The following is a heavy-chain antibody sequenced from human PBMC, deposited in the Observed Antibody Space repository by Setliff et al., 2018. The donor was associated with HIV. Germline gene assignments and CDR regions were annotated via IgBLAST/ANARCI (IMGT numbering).Heavy chain of an antibody. CDR1: YGSISGHY. D-gene: IGHD6-13*01. CDR3: ARLPDINSWPLDY. J-gene: IGHJ4*02. CDR2: IHHSGGT. V-gene: IGHV4-59*11. Sequence: SETLSLTCTVSYGSISGHYWTWIRQPPGKGLEWIGYIHHSGGTQYNPSLMSRLTMSVDSPKNQFSLSLSSVTAADTAVYYCARLPDINSWPLDYWARGTLVTVSS.